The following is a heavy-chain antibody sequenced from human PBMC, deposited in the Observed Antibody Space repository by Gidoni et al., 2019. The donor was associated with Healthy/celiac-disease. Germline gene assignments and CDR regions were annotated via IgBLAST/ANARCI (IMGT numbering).Heavy chain of an antibody. D-gene: IGHD3-3*01. CDR1: GFTFSSYA. CDR2: ISGSGGST. J-gene: IGHJ5*02. Sequence: EVQLLESGGGLVQPGGSLRLYCAASGFTFSSYAMSWVRQAPGKGLDWVSSISGSGGSTYYADSVKGRFTISRDNSKNTLYLQMNSLRAEDTAVYYCAKDTIRRWFDPWGQGTLVTVSS. V-gene: IGHV3-23*01. CDR3: AKDTIRRWFDP.